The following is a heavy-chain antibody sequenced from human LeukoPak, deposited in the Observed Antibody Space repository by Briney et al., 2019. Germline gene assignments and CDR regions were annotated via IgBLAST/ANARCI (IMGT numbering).Heavy chain of an antibody. J-gene: IGHJ4*02. D-gene: IGHD3-10*01. CDR1: GGSISSSSYY. CDR2: IYYSGST. V-gene: IGHV4-39*01. Sequence: SETLSLTCTVSGGSISSSSYYWGWIRQPPGKGLEWIGSIYYSGSTYYNPSLKSRVSISVDTSKNQFSLKLSSVTAADTAIYYCARQSSHYYGSGTFRHFDYWGQGTLVSVSS. CDR3: ARQSSHYYGSGTFRHFDY.